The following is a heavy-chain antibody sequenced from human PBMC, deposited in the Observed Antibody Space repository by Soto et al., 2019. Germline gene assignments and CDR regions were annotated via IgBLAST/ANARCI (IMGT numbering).Heavy chain of an antibody. V-gene: IGHV3-21*01. J-gene: IGHJ4*02. Sequence: EVQLVESGGGLVKPGGSLRLSCAASGFTFSTSNMNWVRQAPGKGLQLVSSISDTSSSIYYADSVRGRFTISRDNAKNSLYLQLNCLRGEDTAVYYCARKYVKTGTRRGRSFDSWSQRTRVTVSS. CDR3: ARKYVKTGTRRGRSFDS. D-gene: IGHD1-1*01. CDR2: ISDTSSSI. CDR1: GFTFSTSN.